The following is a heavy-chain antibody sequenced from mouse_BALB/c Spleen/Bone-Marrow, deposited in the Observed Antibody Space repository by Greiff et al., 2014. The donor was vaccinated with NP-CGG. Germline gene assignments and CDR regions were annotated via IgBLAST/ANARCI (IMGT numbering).Heavy chain of an antibody. D-gene: IGHD2-4*01. CDR1: GFTFSSYG. Sequence: VQLQQSGGGLVQPGGSLKLSCGASGFTFSSYGMSWVRQTPDKRLELVATINSNGGSTYYPDSVKGRFTISRDNAKNTLYLQMSSLKSEDTAMYYCARDYDYDYWGQGTTLTVSS. J-gene: IGHJ2*01. CDR3: ARDYDYDY. CDR2: INSNGGST. V-gene: IGHV5-6-3*01.